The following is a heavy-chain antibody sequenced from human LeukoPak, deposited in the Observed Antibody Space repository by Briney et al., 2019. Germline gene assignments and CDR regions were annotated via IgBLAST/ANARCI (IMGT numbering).Heavy chain of an antibody. D-gene: IGHD3-10*01. V-gene: IGHV4-34*01. J-gene: IGHJ6*02. Sequence: SETLSHTRAVYLGSSSGYYWSWIRPPPGKGLEWIGEINHCGSTNYNPSLMSRVTISVDTSKNLFSLKLSSVTAADTAVYYCARGPYYYGSGSYYKSSARDYYYYYGMDVWGQGTTVTVSS. CDR1: LGSSSGYY. CDR3: ARGPYYYGSGSYYKSSARDYYYYYGMDV. CDR2: INHCGST.